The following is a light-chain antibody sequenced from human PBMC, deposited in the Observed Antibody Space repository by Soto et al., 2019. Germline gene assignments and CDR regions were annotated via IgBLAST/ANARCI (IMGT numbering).Light chain of an antibody. V-gene: IGKV1-5*01. Sequence: DIPMTQSPSTLSASVGDRVTITCRASQSISSWLAWYQQKPGKAPKLQIYDASSLESGVPSRFSGSRSGTEFNLAISSLQPDDFATYYCQQYNSYSRTFGQGPKVVIK. CDR2: DAS. CDR1: QSISSW. J-gene: IGKJ1*01. CDR3: QQYNSYSRT.